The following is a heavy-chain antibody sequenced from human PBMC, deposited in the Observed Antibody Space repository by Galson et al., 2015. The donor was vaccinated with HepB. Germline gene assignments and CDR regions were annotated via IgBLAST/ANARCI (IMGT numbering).Heavy chain of an antibody. Sequence: SLRLSCAASGFTFSSYSMNWVRQAPGKGLEWVSSISSSSSYIYYADSVKGRFTISRDNAKNSLYLQMNSLRAEDTAVYYCARVIVPQAAFDIWGQRTMVTVSS. D-gene: IGHD2/OR15-2a*01. CDR2: ISSSSSYI. V-gene: IGHV3-21*01. CDR3: ARVIVPQAAFDI. J-gene: IGHJ3*02. CDR1: GFTFSSYS.